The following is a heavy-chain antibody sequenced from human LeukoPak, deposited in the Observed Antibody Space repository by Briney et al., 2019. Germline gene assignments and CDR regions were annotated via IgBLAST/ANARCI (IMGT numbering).Heavy chain of an antibody. CDR2: IYYSGST. V-gene: IGHV4-31*03. Sequence: SETLSLTCTVSGGSISSDGYYWSWIRQHPGKGLEWIGYIYYSGSTYYNPSLKSRVTISVDTSKNQFSLKLSSVTAADTAVYYCARVTDYYGSGSQIFDYWGQGTLVTVSS. D-gene: IGHD3-10*01. CDR3: ARVTDYYGSGSQIFDY. CDR1: GGSISSDGYY. J-gene: IGHJ4*02.